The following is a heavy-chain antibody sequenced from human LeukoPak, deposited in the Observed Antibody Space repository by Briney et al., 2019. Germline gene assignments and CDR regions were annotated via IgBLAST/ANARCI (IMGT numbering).Heavy chain of an antibody. J-gene: IGHJ6*03. D-gene: IGHD2-2*01. CDR2: ISSSSSYI. CDR1: GFTFSSYS. V-gene: IGHV3-21*03. Sequence: GGSLRLSCAASGFTFSSYSMNWVRQAPGKGLEWVSSISSSSSYIYYAASVKGRFTISRDNAKNSLYLQMNSLRAEDTAVYYCARDREDIVVVPAASFGGYYYYMDVWGKGTTVTVSS. CDR3: ARDREDIVVVPAASFGGYYYYMDV.